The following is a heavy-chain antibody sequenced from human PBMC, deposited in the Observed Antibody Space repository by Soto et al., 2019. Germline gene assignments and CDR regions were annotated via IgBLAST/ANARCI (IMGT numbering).Heavy chain of an antibody. V-gene: IGHV1-8*01. CDR2: MNPNSGNT. J-gene: IGHJ6*02. D-gene: IGHD3-10*01. CDR3: ATRGEMVRGVSYYYYYGMDV. Sequence: QAQLVQSGAEVKKPGASVKVSCKASGYTFTSYDINWVRQATGQGLEWMGWMNPNSGNTGYAQKFQGRVTMTRNTSISKAYMELRSLRSEATAVYYCATRGEMVRGVSYYYYYGMDVWGQGTTVTVSS. CDR1: GYTFTSYD.